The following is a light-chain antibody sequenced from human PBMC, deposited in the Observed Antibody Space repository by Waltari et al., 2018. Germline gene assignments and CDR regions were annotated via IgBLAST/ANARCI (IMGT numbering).Light chain of an antibody. CDR3: QQYYGRVFT. CDR1: QSFLHSSNNKNY. Sequence: DIVMTQSPDSLAVSLGERTTINCKSSQSFLHSSNNKNYLAWYQQKPGQPPKLLIYWASTRESGVPDRFSGSGSGTDFTLTISSLQAEDVAVYYCQQYYGRVFTFGPGTKLDIK. J-gene: IGKJ3*01. CDR2: WAS. V-gene: IGKV4-1*01.